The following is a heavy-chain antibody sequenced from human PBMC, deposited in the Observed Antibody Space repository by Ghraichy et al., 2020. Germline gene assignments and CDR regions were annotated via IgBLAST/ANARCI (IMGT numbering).Heavy chain of an antibody. CDR2: INHSGST. CDR3: ARGRYCSGGSCVQRMDV. CDR1: GGSFSGYY. D-gene: IGHD2-15*01. Sequence: SETLSLTCAVYGGSFSGYYWSWIRQPPGKGLEWIGEINHSGSTNYNPSLKSRVTISVDTSKNQFSLKLGSVTAADTAVYYCARGRYCSGGSCVQRMDVWGQGTTVTVSS. J-gene: IGHJ6*02. V-gene: IGHV4-34*01.